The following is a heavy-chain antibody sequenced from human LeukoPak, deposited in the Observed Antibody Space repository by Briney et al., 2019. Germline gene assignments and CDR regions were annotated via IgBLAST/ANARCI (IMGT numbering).Heavy chain of an antibody. Sequence: ASVKVSCKASGYTFTGYYMHWVRQAPGQGLEWVGWINPNNGGTSYAQRFQGRVTMTRDASITTAYMELPTLTSDDTAVYYCARGSSSPVPNFDYWGQGTLVTVSS. V-gene: IGHV1-2*02. CDR1: GYTFTGYY. CDR2: INPNNGGT. J-gene: IGHJ4*02. D-gene: IGHD6-13*01. CDR3: ARGSSSPVPNFDY.